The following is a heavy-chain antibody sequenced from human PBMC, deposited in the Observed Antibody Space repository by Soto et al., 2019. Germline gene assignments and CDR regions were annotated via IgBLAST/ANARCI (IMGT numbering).Heavy chain of an antibody. V-gene: IGHV3-23*01. CDR2: ISGSGGST. CDR3: AKMGDIVVVVAANNWFDP. Sequence: GGSLRLSCAASGFTFSSYAMSWVRQAPGKGLEWVSAISGSGGSTYYADSVKGRFTISRDNSKNMLYLQMNSLRAEDTAVYYCAKMGDIVVVVAANNWFDPWGQGTLVTVSS. D-gene: IGHD2-15*01. CDR1: GFTFSSYA. J-gene: IGHJ5*02.